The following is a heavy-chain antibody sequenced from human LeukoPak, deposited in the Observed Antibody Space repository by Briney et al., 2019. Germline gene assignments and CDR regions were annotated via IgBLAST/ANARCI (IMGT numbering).Heavy chain of an antibody. J-gene: IGHJ4*02. CDR2: IYYSGDT. D-gene: IGHD1-26*01. CDR3: ARVIGSGGYLPWSFDN. V-gene: IGHV4-59*13. Sequence: SETLSLTCIVSGGSINGFYWSWIRQSPGKGLEWIGNIYYSGDTKYNPSLKGRVTISVDTSKSHFSLKLRSVTAADTAVYYCARVIGSGGYLPWSFDNWGQGTLVTVSS. CDR1: GGSINGFY.